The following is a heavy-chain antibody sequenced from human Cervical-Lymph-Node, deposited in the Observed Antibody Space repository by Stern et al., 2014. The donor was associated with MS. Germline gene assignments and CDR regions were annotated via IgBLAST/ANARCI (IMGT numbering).Heavy chain of an antibody. CDR2: IRSKANNYAT. V-gene: IGHV3-73*01. Sequence: EDQLVESGGGLVQPGGSLKLSCAASGFTFSGSAIHWVRQASGKGLEWVGRIRSKANNYATAYAASGKVRFSLSSAASKHTAYLQMNSLKTEDTAVYYGTRRYYYDSSDEFDIWGQGTMVTVSS. CDR1: GFTFSGSA. D-gene: IGHD3-22*01. CDR3: TRRYYYDSSDEFDI. J-gene: IGHJ3*02.